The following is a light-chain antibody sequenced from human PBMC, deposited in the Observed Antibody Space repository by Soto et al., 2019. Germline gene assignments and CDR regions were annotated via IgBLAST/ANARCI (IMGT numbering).Light chain of an antibody. CDR3: SSYTSSTTRI. J-gene: IGLJ1*01. CDR2: DIS. CDR1: SCDVVDYNY. Sequence: QSALTQPASVSGSPVHSITLSCTGTSCDVVDYNYVSWYQQHPGKAPKLMIYDISNRPSGASNPVSGSKSGSKASLTIYGLQAEDEADYYCSSYTSSTTRICGTGTKLTVL. V-gene: IGLV2-14*01.